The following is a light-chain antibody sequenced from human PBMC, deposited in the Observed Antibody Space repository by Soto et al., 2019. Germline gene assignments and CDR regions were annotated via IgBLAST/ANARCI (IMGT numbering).Light chain of an antibody. CDR2: YNS. V-gene: IGLV3-21*04. CDR3: KVWNSNSDQRV. Sequence: SYELTQPPSVSVAPGKTAKITCGGNNIGSKSVHWYQQKPGQAPVLVIYYNSDRPSGIPERFSGSNSGNTATLTISRVEAGDEADYYCKVWNSNSDQRVFGGGTKRTVL. CDR1: NIGSKS. J-gene: IGLJ2*01.